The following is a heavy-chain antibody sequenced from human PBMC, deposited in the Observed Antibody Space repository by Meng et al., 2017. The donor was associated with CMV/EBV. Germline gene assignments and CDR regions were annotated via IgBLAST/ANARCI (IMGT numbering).Heavy chain of an antibody. CDR2: ISGSGGST. Sequence: VQLLDAGAGWVQPGGSLRLSCAASGFTFSSYAMSWVRQAPGKWLEWVSAISGSGGSTYYADSVKGRFTISRDNSKNTLYLQMNSLRAEDTAVYYCAKAGYYYDSSGYYGFDYWGQGTLVTVSS. CDR1: GFTFSSYA. D-gene: IGHD3-22*01. CDR3: AKAGYYYDSSGYYGFDY. J-gene: IGHJ4*02. V-gene: IGHV3-23*01.